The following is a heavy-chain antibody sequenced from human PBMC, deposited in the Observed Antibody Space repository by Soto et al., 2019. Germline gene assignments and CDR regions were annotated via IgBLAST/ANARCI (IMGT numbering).Heavy chain of an antibody. Sequence: QVHLQQWGAGLLKPSETLSLTCALYGGSFDGYYWSWIRQSPGKGLEWIGEIHHSGSTKYNPSLKSRVSLSVDTATKQFSLKMTSMTAADRGVYDCARGVDSWSGYLFWGQGTPVTVSS. V-gene: IGHV4-34*01. CDR1: GGSFDGYY. CDR3: ARGVDSWSGYLF. CDR2: IHHSGST. D-gene: IGHD3-3*01. J-gene: IGHJ4*02.